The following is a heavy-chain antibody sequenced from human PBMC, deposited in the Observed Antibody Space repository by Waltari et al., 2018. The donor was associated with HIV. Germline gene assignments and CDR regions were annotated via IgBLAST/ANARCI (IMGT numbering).Heavy chain of an antibody. D-gene: IGHD1-1*01. V-gene: IGHV3-7*05. CDR3: ARDRHPQQNWFDP. Sequence: VQLVESGGGSVRPGGSLSLSCAASGFTFSNGWMSWFRRAPGKGWGWVANINGELMQGYYAGLVKGRLSISRDNARKSLSLDMNSLRVDDTATYYCARDRHPQQNWFDPWGQGTLVTVSS. CDR2: INGELMQG. J-gene: IGHJ5*02. CDR1: GFTFSNGW.